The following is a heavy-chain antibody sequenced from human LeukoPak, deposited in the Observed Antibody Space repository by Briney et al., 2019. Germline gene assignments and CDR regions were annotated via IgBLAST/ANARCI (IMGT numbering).Heavy chain of an antibody. V-gene: IGHV3-21*01. D-gene: IGHD3-16*02. CDR2: ISSSSSYI. Sequence: GGSLRLSCAASGFTFSSYSMNWVRQAPGMGLEWVSSISSSSSYIYYADSVKGRFTISRDNAKNSLYLQMNSLRAEDTAVYYCARDRGYDYVWGSYRHDYWGQGTLVTVSS. CDR1: GFTFSSYS. CDR3: ARDRGYDYVWGSYRHDY. J-gene: IGHJ4*02.